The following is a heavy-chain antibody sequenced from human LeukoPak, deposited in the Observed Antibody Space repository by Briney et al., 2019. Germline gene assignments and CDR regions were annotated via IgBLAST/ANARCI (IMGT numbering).Heavy chain of an antibody. CDR3: ARDSHQLKYGGVLDY. CDR2: IWYDGSNK. Sequence: PGRSLRLSCAASGFTFSSYGMHRVRQAPGKGLEWVAVIWYDGSNKYYADSVKGRFTISRDNSKNTLYLQMNSLRAEDTAVYYCARDSHQLKYGGVLDYWGQGTLVTVSS. CDR1: GFTFSSYG. D-gene: IGHD2-2*01. J-gene: IGHJ4*02. V-gene: IGHV3-33*01.